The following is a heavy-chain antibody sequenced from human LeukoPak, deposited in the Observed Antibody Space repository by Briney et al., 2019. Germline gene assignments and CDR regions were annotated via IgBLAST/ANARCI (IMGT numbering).Heavy chain of an antibody. CDR2: ISSSSSTI. CDR1: GFTFSSYG. D-gene: IGHD3-16*01. V-gene: IGHV3-48*01. J-gene: IGHJ4*02. Sequence: GGSLRLSCAASGFTFSSYGMNWVRQAPGKGLEWVSYISSSSSTIYYEDSVKGRFTISRDNSKNTLYLQMNSLRAEDTAVYYCARDSSLYQTSFTFFDSWGQGTLVTVSS. CDR3: ARDSSLYQTSFTFFDS.